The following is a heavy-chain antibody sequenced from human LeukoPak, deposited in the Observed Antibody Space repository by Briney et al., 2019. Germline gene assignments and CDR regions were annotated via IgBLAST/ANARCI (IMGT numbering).Heavy chain of an antibody. CDR2: INHSGST. D-gene: IGHD7-27*01. V-gene: IGHV4-34*01. CDR3: ASRKLGNDY. Sequence: SESLSLTCAVYGGSFSGYYWSWIRQPPGKGLEWIGEINHSGSTNYNPSLKSRVTISVDTSKNQFSLKLSSVTAADTAVYYCASRKLGNDYWGQGTLVTVSS. J-gene: IGHJ4*02. CDR1: GGSFSGYY.